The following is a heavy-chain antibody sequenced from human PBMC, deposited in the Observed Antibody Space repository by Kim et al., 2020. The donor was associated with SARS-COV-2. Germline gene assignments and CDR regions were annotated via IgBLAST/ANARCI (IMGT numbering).Heavy chain of an antibody. CDR3: TRGTVTPWSYFDS. J-gene: IGHJ4*01. V-gene: IGHV3-49*04. D-gene: IGHD4-17*01. Sequence: GGSLRLSCRGSGFTFADYPLTWVRQAPGKGLEWVALIKRRPYHVTPEYAASVEGRFTISRDDSKSTAYLEMNSLKTDDTAVYFCTRGTVTPWSYFDSWG. CDR2: IKRRPYHVTP. CDR1: GFTFADYP.